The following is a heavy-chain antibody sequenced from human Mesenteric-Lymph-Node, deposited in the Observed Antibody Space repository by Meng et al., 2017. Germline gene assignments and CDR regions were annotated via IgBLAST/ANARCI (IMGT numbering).Heavy chain of an antibody. Sequence: QVQLQQAGPGLGKPSQTLTLTCAISGDSVSSNSAAWNWIRLSPSRGLEWLGRTYYRSKYYNDYALSVKSRITINPDTSKNQFSLQLNSVTPEDTAIYYCARDWGDVRGGFDFWGQGTLVTVSS. D-gene: IGHD3-10*02. CDR1: GDSVSSNSAA. V-gene: IGHV6-1*01. J-gene: IGHJ4*02. CDR3: ARDWGDVRGGFDF. CDR2: TYYRSKYYN.